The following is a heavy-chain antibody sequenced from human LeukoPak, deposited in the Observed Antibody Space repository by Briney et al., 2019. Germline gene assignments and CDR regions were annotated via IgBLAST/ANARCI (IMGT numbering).Heavy chain of an antibody. J-gene: IGHJ4*02. D-gene: IGHD2-15*01. Sequence: GGSLRLSCAASGFTFSKAWMSWVRQAPGKGLEWVGRIRSKANSYATAYAASVKGRFTISRDDSKNTAYLQMNSLKTEDTAVYYCTRSGGSYLFDYWGQGTLVTVSS. V-gene: IGHV3-73*01. CDR2: IRSKANSYAT. CDR3: TRSGGSYLFDY. CDR1: GFTFSKAW.